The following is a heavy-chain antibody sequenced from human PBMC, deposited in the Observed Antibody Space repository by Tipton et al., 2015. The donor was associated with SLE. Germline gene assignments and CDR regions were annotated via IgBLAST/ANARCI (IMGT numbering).Heavy chain of an antibody. D-gene: IGHD3-10*01. CDR1: GGSFSGYY. CDR2: INHSRST. CDR3: ARDPEKRITMVRGVIIVDGMDV. J-gene: IGHJ6*02. Sequence: LRLSCAVYGGSFSGYYWSWIRQPPGKGLEWIGEINHSRSTNYNPSLKSRVTISVDTSKNQFSLKLSSVTAADTAVYYCARDPEKRITMVRGVIIVDGMDVWGQGTTVTVSS. V-gene: IGHV4-34*01.